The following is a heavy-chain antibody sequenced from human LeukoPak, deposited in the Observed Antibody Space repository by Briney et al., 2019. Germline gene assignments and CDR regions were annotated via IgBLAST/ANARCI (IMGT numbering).Heavy chain of an antibody. D-gene: IGHD3-3*01. Sequence: SVKVSCKASGGTFSSYAISWVRQAPGQGLEWMGGIIPIFGTANYAQKFQGRVTITTDESTSTAYMELSSLRSEDTAVYYCARTLKTRTHDFWSGYSTYYFDYWGQGTLVTVSS. V-gene: IGHV1-69*05. CDR1: GGTFSSYA. CDR2: IIPIFGTA. CDR3: ARTLKTRTHDFWSGYSTYYFDY. J-gene: IGHJ4*02.